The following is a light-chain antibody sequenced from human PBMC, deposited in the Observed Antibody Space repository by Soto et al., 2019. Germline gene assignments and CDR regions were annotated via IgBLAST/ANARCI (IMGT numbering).Light chain of an antibody. J-gene: IGKJ2*01. CDR3: LQDYNYPRT. CDR2: AAS. CDR1: QGIRND. V-gene: IGKV1-6*01. Sequence: ALQMTQSPSSLSASVGARVTITCRASQGIRNDLGWYQQKPGKAPKLLIYAASSLQSGVPSRFSGSGSGTDFTLTISSLQPEDFATYYCLQDYNYPRTFGQGTKLEIK.